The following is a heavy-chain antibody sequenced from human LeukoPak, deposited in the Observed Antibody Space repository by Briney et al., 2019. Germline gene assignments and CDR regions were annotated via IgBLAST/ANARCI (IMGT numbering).Heavy chain of an antibody. CDR3: ARDELLDP. V-gene: IGHV4-39*07. CDR1: GGSISSSSYY. J-gene: IGHJ5*02. D-gene: IGHD3-10*01. CDR2: IYYSGST. Sequence: SETLSLTCTVSGGSISSSSYYWGWIRQPPGKGLEWIGSIYYSGSTNYNPSLKSRVTMSVDTSKNQFSLKLSSVTAADTAAYYCARDELLDPWGQGTLVTVSS.